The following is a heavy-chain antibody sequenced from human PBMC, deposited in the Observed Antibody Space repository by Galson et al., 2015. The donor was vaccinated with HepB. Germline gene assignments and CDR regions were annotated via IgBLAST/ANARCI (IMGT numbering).Heavy chain of an antibody. D-gene: IGHD6-13*01. CDR1: GDSVGNFD. V-gene: IGHV1-18*01. J-gene: IGHJ4*02. CDR2: ISASSGNT. Sequence: SVKVSCKASGDSVGNFDVSWVRQAPGQGPEWLGWISASSGNTFSAEKFRGRLTLTTDTSTTTAYLELRSLRSAATAVYYCARGGTHIAAALRMDSWGQGTLVTVSS. CDR3: ARGGTHIAAALRMDS.